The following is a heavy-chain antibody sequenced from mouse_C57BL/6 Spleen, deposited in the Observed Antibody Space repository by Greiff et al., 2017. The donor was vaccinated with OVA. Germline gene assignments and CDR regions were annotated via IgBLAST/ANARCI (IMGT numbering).Heavy chain of an antibody. J-gene: IGHJ3*01. CDR2: IDPEDGET. CDR1: GFNIKDYY. CDR3: AWGGTCGSSSLIAC. D-gene: IGHD1-1*01. V-gene: IGHV14-2*01. Sequence: VQLKESGAELVKPGASVKLSCTASGFNIKDYYMHWVKQRTEQGLEWIGRIDPEDGETKYAPKFQGKATITADTSSNTVYLQLSSLTSEDTAVYYCAWGGTCGSSSLIACWGQGALVTVAA.